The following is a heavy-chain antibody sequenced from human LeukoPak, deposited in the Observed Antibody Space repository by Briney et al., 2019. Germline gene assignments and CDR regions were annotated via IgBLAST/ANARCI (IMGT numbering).Heavy chain of an antibody. CDR2: ISSSSSYI. V-gene: IGHV3-21*04. J-gene: IGHJ4*02. CDR3: RGASGSYQYYFDY. D-gene: IGHD1-26*01. CDR1: GYTFSSYS. Sequence: PGGSLRLSCAASGYTFSSYSMNWVRQAPGKGLEWVSSISSSSSYIYYADSVKGRFTISRDNSKNTLYLQMNSLRAEDTAVYYCRGASGSYQYYFDYWGQGTLVNVSS.